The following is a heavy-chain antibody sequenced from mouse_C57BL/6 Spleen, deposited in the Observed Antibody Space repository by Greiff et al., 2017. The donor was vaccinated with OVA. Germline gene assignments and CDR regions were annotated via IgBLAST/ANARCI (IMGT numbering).Heavy chain of an antibody. CDR1: GFTFSDYG. Sequence: DVHLVESGGGLVKPGGSLKLSCAASGFTFSDYGMHWVRQAPEKGLEWVAYISSGSSTIYYADTVKGRFTISRDNAKNTLFLQMTSLRSEDTAMYYCARDGSSPYYFDYWGQGTTLTVSS. J-gene: IGHJ2*01. D-gene: IGHD1-1*01. CDR3: ARDGSSPYYFDY. CDR2: ISSGSSTI. V-gene: IGHV5-17*01.